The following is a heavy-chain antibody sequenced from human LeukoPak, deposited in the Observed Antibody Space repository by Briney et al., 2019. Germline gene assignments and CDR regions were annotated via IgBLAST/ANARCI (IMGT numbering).Heavy chain of an antibody. CDR2: IYYSGST. CDR1: GGSISSSSYY. D-gene: IGHD6-19*01. CDR3: ARQTGRYSSGWYFTGMRAFDI. V-gene: IGHV4-39*01. Sequence: SETLSLTCTVSGGSISSSSYYWGWIRQPPGKGLEWIGSIYYSGSTYYNPSLKSRVTISVDTSKNQFSPKLSSVTAADTAVYYCARQTGRYSSGWYFTGMRAFDIWGQGTMVTVSS. J-gene: IGHJ3*02.